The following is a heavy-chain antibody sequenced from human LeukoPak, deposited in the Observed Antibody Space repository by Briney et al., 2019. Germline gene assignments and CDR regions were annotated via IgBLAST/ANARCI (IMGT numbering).Heavy chain of an antibody. CDR1: GFTFSDYY. CDR2: ISSGGSTI. Sequence: KSGGSLRLSCAASGFTFSDYYMSWIRQAPGKGLEWVSYISSGGSTIYYADSVKGRFTISRDNAKNSLYLQMNSLRAEDTAVYYCARDSDVVPAYYFDYWGQGTLVTVSS. J-gene: IGHJ4*02. D-gene: IGHD2-2*01. V-gene: IGHV3-11*04. CDR3: ARDSDVVPAYYFDY.